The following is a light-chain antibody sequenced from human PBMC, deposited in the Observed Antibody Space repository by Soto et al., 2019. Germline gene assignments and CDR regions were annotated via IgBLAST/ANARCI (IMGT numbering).Light chain of an antibody. Sequence: DIQMTQSPSSLSASVGDRVTITCRASQGITKYLAWYQQKPGKVPNLLIHTASTLQSGVPSRFSGSGYGTYFTLTISSLQPEDVGAYCCQKYNSAPYTFGRGSKVDIK. CDR2: TAS. V-gene: IGKV1-27*01. CDR3: QKYNSAPYT. J-gene: IGKJ3*01. CDR1: QGITKY.